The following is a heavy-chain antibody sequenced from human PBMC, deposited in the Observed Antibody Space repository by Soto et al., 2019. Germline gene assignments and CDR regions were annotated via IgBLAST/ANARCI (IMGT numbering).Heavy chain of an antibody. J-gene: IGHJ4*02. CDR3: ASVRAGH. D-gene: IGHD6-19*01. CDR1: GFTFSGAW. CDR2: INQDGSQK. V-gene: IGHV3-7*02. Sequence: FPRLSCAASGFTFSGAWFNWVRQAPGKGLEWVANINQDGSQKYYVDSVKGRFTISRDNTKNSLYLQMNSLRAEDTAVYYCASVRAGHWGQGTLVTVSS.